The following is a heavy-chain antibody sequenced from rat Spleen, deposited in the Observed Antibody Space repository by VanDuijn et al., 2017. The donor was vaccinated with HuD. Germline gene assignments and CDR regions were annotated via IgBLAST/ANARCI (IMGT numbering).Heavy chain of an antibody. V-gene: IGHV5S13*01. Sequence: EVQLVESGGGLVQPGRSLKLSCAASGFTFSSYDMAWVRQAPTKGLEWIASISTGGDNTYFRDSVKGRFTLSRDNAKNTQSLQMDSLRSEDTAIYYCTRGYVMDAWGQGASVTVSS. CDR3: TRGYVMDA. CDR2: ISTGGDNT. J-gene: IGHJ4*01. CDR1: GFTFSSYD.